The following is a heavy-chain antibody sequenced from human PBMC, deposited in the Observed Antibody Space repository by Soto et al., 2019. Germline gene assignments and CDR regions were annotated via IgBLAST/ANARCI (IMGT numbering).Heavy chain of an antibody. CDR1: GYTFTSYG. J-gene: IGHJ6*02. Sequence: QVQLVQSGAEVKKPGASVKVSCKASGYTFTSYGITWVRQAPGQGLEWLGWINGYNGNTNYAQKLQGRVTMTTDTSTSTAYMELRSVRSDDTAVYYCARMGDVPYYYYGMDVWGQGTTVTVSS. CDR3: ARMGDVPYYYYGMDV. D-gene: IGHD3-16*01. CDR2: INGYNGNT. V-gene: IGHV1-18*01.